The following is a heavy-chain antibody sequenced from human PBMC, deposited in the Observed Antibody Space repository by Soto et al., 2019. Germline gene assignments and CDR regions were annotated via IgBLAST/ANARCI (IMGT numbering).Heavy chain of an antibody. CDR2: IYHSGNT. Sequence: SETLSLTCAVSGYSISSGYYWGWIRQPPGKGLEWIGSIYHSGNTYYNPSLQSRVTISVDTSKNQFSLKLRSVTAADTAVYYCARVSRYYDSSGVNDWGQGTLVTVSS. V-gene: IGHV4-38-2*01. CDR1: GYSISSGYY. CDR3: ARVSRYYDSSGVND. D-gene: IGHD3-22*01. J-gene: IGHJ4*02.